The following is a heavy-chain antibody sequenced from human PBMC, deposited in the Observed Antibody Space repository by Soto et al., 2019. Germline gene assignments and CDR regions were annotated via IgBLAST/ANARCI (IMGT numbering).Heavy chain of an antibody. CDR1: GYSFTSYW. CDR2: IDPSDSYT. J-gene: IGHJ6*02. Sequence: PGESLKISCKGSGYSFTSYWISWVRQMPGKGLEWMGRIDPSDSYTSYSPSFQGHVTISADKSISTAYLQWSSLKASDTAMYYCARRTDYGDYEYYYGMDVWGQGTTVTVSS. CDR3: ARRTDYGDYEYYYGMDV. D-gene: IGHD4-17*01. V-gene: IGHV5-10-1*01.